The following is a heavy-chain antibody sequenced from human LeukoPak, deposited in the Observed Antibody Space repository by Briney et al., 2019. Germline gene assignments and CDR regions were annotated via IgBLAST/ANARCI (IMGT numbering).Heavy chain of an antibody. V-gene: IGHV3-30*02. J-gene: IGHJ3*02. CDR1: GFTFSSYG. Sequence: QPGGSLRLSCATSGFTFSSYGMHWVRQAPGKGLEWVAFIRFDGSHKYYADYVKGRFIMSRDNSKNTLYLLMNSLRDEDTAVYYCARDQAEWLVSPEAFDIWGQGQWSPFLQ. CDR3: ARDQAEWLVSPEAFDI. D-gene: IGHD6-19*01. CDR2: IRFDGSHK.